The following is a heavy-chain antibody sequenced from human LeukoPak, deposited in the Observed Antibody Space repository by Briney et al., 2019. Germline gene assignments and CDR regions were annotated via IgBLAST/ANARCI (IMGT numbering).Heavy chain of an antibody. CDR3: AKDYYDSSGYLGY. D-gene: IGHD3-22*01. CDR2: ISSSGSYK. Sequence: NPGGSLRLSCAASGFTFSSFSMNWVRQAPGKGLEWVSSISSSGSYKYYADSVKGRFTISRDNSKNTLYLQMNSLRAEDTAVYYCAKDYYDSSGYLGYWGQGTLVTVSS. V-gene: IGHV3-21*01. J-gene: IGHJ4*02. CDR1: GFTFSSFS.